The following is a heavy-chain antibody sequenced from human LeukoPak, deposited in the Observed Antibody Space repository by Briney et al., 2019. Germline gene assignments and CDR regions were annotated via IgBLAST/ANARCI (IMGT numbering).Heavy chain of an antibody. CDR1: GFTFSSYE. J-gene: IGHJ4*02. CDR2: ISSSGSTI. CDR3: ARDRDSSGYGFDY. V-gene: IGHV3-48*03. D-gene: IGHD3-22*01. Sequence: PGGSLRLSCAASGFTFSSYEMNWVRQAPGTGVEWVSYISSSGSTIYYADSVKDRFTISRDNAKNSLYLQMNSLRAEDMAVYYCARDRDSSGYGFDYWGEGTLVTVSS.